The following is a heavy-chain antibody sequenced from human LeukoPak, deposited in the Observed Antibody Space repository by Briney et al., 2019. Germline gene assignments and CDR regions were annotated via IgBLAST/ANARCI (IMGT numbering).Heavy chain of an antibody. D-gene: IGHD6-13*01. Sequence: GGSLRLSCAASGFTFSSYAMSWVRQAPGKGLEWVSAISGSGGSTYYADSVKGRFTISRDNSKNTLYLQMNSLRAEDTAVYYCARSSSSWYDAFDIWGQGTMVTVSS. J-gene: IGHJ3*02. V-gene: IGHV3-23*01. CDR3: ARSSSSWYDAFDI. CDR1: GFTFSSYA. CDR2: ISGSGGST.